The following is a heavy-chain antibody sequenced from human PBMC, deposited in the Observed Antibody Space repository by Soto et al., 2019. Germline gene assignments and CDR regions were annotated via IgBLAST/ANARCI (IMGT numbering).Heavy chain of an antibody. J-gene: IGHJ4*02. CDR1: GVSISSSSYY. V-gene: IGHV4-61*01. CDR3: ARPDGRY. Sequence: TSETLSLTCTVSGVSISSSSYYWRWIRQPPGKGLEWIGYIYYSGSTNYNPSLKSRVTISVDTSKNQFSLKLSSVTAADTAVYYCARPDGRYWGQGTLVTVSS. CDR2: IYYSGST.